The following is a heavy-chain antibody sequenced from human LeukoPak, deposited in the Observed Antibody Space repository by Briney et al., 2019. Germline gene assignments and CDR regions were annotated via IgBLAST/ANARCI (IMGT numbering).Heavy chain of an antibody. Sequence: PGGSLRLSCAASGFTFSSYGMHWVRQAPGKGLEWVAVIWYDGSNKYYADSVKGRFTISRDNSKNTLNLQMNSLRAEDTAVFYCARMISAAGTTGGDYFDYWGQGALVTVSS. CDR1: GFTFSSYG. CDR2: IWYDGSNK. CDR3: ARMISAAGTTGGDYFDY. D-gene: IGHD6-13*01. J-gene: IGHJ4*02. V-gene: IGHV3-33*01.